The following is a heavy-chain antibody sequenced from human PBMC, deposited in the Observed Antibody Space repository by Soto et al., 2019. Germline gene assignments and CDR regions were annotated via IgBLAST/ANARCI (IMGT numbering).Heavy chain of an antibody. CDR3: ASGGAGSGPFTWELPDH. Sequence: SVKVSCKASGGTFSSYAISWVRQAPGQGLEWMGWITPFNGKVHYAQKFQERVTITRDTSINTAYMRMSSLRSEDTAMYYCASGGAGSGPFTWELPDHWGQGTRVTVS. D-gene: IGHD1-26*01. V-gene: IGHV1-69*10. CDR1: GGTFSSYA. J-gene: IGHJ4*02. CDR2: ITPFNGKV.